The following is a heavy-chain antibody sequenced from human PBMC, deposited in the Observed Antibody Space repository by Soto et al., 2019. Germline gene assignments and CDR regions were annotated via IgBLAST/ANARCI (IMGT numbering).Heavy chain of an antibody. CDR2: ISSNGGST. Sequence: PGGSLRLSCSASGFTFISYAMHWGRQAPGKGLEYVSAISSNGGSTYYADSVKGRFTISRDNSKNTLYLQMSSLRAEDTAVYYCVKGYCSSTSCFPFDPWGQGTLVTVSS. CDR1: GFTFISYA. J-gene: IGHJ5*02. D-gene: IGHD2-2*01. CDR3: VKGYCSSTSCFPFDP. V-gene: IGHV3-64D*06.